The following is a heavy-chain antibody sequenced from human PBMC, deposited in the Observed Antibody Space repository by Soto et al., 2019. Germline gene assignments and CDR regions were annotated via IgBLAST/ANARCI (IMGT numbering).Heavy chain of an antibody. J-gene: IGHJ2*01. V-gene: IGHV3-23*01. D-gene: IGHD2-15*01. Sequence: EVQLLESGGGLVQPGGSLRLSCAASGFTFSSYAMSWVRQAPGKGLEWVSAISGSGGSTYYADSVKGRFTISRDNSKNTLYMQMNSLRAEDTAVYYCAKRFSGGNSGWYFDLWGRGTLVTVSS. CDR1: GFTFSSYA. CDR3: AKRFSGGNSGWYFDL. CDR2: ISGSGGST.